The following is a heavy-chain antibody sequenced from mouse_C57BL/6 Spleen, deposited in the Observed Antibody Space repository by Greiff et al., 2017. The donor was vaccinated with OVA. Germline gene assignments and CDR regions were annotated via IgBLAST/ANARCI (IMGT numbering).Heavy chain of an antibody. CDR1: GFTFSSYG. Sequence: EVHLVESGGDLVKPGGSLKLSCAASGFTFSSYGMSWVRQTPDKRLEWVATISSGGSYTYYPDSVKGRFTISRDNAKNTLYLQMSSLKSEDTAMYYCARPLNDGYPWFAYWGQGTLVTVSA. CDR3: ARPLNDGYPWFAY. J-gene: IGHJ3*01. V-gene: IGHV5-6*01. D-gene: IGHD2-3*01. CDR2: ISSGGSYT.